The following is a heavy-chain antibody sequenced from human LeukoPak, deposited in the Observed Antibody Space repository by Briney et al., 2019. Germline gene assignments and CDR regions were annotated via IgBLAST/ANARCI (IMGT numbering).Heavy chain of an antibody. J-gene: IGHJ5*02. CDR2: IYHSGST. Sequence: SETLSLTCAVSGGSISSGGYSWRWIRQPPGKGLEWIGYIYHSGSTYYNPSLKSRVTISVDRSKNQFSLKLSSVTAADTAVYYCARGRLVVPAAIASPWFDPWDQGTLVTVSS. CDR1: GGSISSGGYS. D-gene: IGHD2-2*01. V-gene: IGHV4-30-2*01. CDR3: ARGRLVVPAAIASPWFDP.